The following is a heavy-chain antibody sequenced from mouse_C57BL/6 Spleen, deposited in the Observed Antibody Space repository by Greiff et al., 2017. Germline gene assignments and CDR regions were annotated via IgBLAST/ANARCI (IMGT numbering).Heavy chain of an antibody. CDR3: ARGYSNRPWFAY. CDR2: ISSGGSYT. CDR1: GFTFSSYG. Sequence: EVKLMESGGDLVKPGGSLKLSCAASGFTFSSYGMSWVRQTPDKRLEWVATISSGGSYTYYPDSVKGRFTISRDNAKNTLYLQMSSLKSEDTAMYYCARGYSNRPWFAYWGQGTLVTVSA. V-gene: IGHV5-6*01. J-gene: IGHJ3*01. D-gene: IGHD2-5*01.